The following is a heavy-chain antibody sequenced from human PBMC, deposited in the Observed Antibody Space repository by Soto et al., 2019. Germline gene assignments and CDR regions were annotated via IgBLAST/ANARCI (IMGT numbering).Heavy chain of an antibody. D-gene: IGHD2-8*01. V-gene: IGHV1-46*02. CDR1: GYTFNDYY. J-gene: IGHJ4*02. CDR3: ARPPCPACLNAVCYPFGN. CDR2: INPSGGST. Sequence: ASVKVSCKASGYTFNDYYLHWVRQAPGQGLEWMGMINPSGGSTSYAQKFQGRVTMTRDTSTTTVYMEVSSLKSEDTAVYYCARPPCPACLNAVCYPFGNWGQGTRVTAAS.